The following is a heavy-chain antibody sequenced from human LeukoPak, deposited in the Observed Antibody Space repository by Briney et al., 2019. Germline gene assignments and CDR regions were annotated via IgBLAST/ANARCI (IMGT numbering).Heavy chain of an antibody. V-gene: IGHV1-69*04. J-gene: IGHJ4*02. CDR3: ARDCSGGSCFETPFDY. D-gene: IGHD2-15*01. CDR2: IIPILGIA. CDR1: GGTFSSYA. Sequence: SVKVSCKASGGTFSSYAISWVRQAPGQGLEWMGRIIPILGIANYAQKFQGRVTITADKSTSTAYMELSSLRSEDTAVYYCARDCSGGSCFETPFDYWGQGTLVTVSS.